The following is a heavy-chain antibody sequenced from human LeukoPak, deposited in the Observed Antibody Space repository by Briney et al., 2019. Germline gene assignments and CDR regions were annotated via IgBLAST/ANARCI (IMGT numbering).Heavy chain of an antibody. CDR3: ARDPRYCSGGSCYYGMDV. Sequence: PGGSLRLSCAASGFTFSSYGMHWVRQAPGKGLEWVAVIWYDGSNKYYADSVKGRFTISRDNSKNTLYLQMNSLRAEDTAVYYCARDPRYCSGGSCYYGMDVWGQGTTVTVSS. CDR1: GFTFSSYG. D-gene: IGHD2-15*01. J-gene: IGHJ6*02. CDR2: IWYDGSNK. V-gene: IGHV3-33*01.